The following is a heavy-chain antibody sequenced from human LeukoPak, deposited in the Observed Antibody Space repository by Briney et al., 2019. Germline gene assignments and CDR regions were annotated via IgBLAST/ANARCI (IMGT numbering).Heavy chain of an antibody. V-gene: IGHV4-30-4*08. CDR1: SGSINSYY. J-gene: IGHJ4*02. CDR3: ARETTVVPYYFDY. Sequence: PSETLSLTCTVSSGSINSYYWSWIRQPPGKGLEWIGYIYYSGSTYYNPSLKSRVTISVDTSKNQFSLKLSSVTAADTAVYYCARETTVVPYYFDYWGQGTLFTVSS. CDR2: IYYSGST. D-gene: IGHD4-23*01.